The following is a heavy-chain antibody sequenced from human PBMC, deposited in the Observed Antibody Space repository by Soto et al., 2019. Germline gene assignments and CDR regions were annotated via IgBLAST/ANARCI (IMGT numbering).Heavy chain of an antibody. Sequence: EVQLVESGGGLVQPGGSLRLSCAASGFIFNSYTMNWVRQAPGKGLEWISYITTTSPIYYADSVKGRFTISRDNAKNSLYLQMNSLRDEDTAVYYCARDSGYAFDIWGQGTMVTVSS. CDR2: ITTTSPI. V-gene: IGHV3-48*02. CDR3: ARDSGYAFDI. CDR1: GFIFNSYT. J-gene: IGHJ3*02. D-gene: IGHD3-10*01.